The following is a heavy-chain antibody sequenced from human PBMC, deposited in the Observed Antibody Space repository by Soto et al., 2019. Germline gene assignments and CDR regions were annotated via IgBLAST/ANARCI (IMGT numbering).Heavy chain of an antibody. CDR1: GFTFSSYS. CDR2: ISSSSSTI. D-gene: IGHD3-22*01. CDR3: AREGRDSSGYYFLFYFDY. J-gene: IGHJ4*02. Sequence: GGSLRLSCAASGFTFSSYSMNWVRQAPGKGLEWVSYISSSSSTIYYADSLKCRFTIARDNAKNSLYLQMNSLRDEGTAGYYCAREGRDSSGYYFLFYFDYWGQGTLVTFSS. V-gene: IGHV3-48*02.